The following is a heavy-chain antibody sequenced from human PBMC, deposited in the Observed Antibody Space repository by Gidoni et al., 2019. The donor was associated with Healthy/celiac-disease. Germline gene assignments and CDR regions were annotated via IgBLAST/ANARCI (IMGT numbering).Heavy chain of an antibody. CDR2: IYTSGST. D-gene: IGHD6-6*01. CDR1: GGSISRGSYY. V-gene: IGHV4-61*02. Sequence: QVQLQESGPGLVKPSQTLSLTCTVSGGSISRGSYYWSWIRQPAGKGLEWIGRIYTSGSTNYNPSLKSRVTISVDTSKNQFSLKLSSVTAADTAVYSCARGEYPDWFDPWGQGTLVTVSS. CDR3: ARGEYPDWFDP. J-gene: IGHJ5*02.